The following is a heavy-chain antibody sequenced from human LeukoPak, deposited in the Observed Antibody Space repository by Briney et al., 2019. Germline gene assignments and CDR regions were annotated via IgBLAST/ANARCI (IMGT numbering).Heavy chain of an antibody. J-gene: IGHJ3*02. CDR3: ARLPNNPRGVIIIRAFDI. V-gene: IGHV4-4*02. D-gene: IGHD3-10*01. Sequence: PSGTLSLTCAVSGGSISSSNWWSWVRQPPGKGLEWIGGIYQSGSTNYNPSLKSRVTISVDKSKNQFSLKLSSVTAADTAVYYCARLPNNPRGVIIIRAFDIWGQGTMVTVSS. CDR1: GGSISSSNW. CDR2: IYQSGST.